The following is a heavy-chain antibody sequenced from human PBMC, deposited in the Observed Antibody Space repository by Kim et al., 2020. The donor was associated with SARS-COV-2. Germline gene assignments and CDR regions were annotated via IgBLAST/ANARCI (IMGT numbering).Heavy chain of an antibody. Sequence: SETLSLTCTVSGGSISSYYWSWIRQPAGKGLEWIGRIYTSGSTNYNPSLKSRVTMSVDTSKNQFSLKLSSVTAADTAVYYCARVGGIAARYNWFDPWGQGTLVTVSS. CDR3: ARVGGIAARYNWFDP. CDR1: GGSISSYY. J-gene: IGHJ5*02. V-gene: IGHV4-4*07. D-gene: IGHD6-6*01. CDR2: IYTSGST.